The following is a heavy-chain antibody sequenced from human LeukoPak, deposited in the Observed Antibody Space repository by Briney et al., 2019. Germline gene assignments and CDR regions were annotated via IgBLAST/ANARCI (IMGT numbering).Heavy chain of an antibody. Sequence: GASEKVSCKDSGYTFTSYGIRWVRQAPGQGEEGRGWISDYNGKTNYAQKLQGRVTITTDTYKSTAYIELRSLRSDDTAVYYCASLNYDYVWGSYRLIDYWGQGTLVTVSS. J-gene: IGHJ4*02. CDR3: ASLNYDYVWGSYRLIDY. D-gene: IGHD3-16*02. CDR2: ISDYNGKT. CDR1: GYTFTSYG. V-gene: IGHV1-18*01.